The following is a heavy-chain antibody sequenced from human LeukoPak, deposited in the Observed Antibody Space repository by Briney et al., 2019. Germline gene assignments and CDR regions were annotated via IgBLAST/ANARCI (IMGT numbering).Heavy chain of an antibody. V-gene: IGHV2-5*02. Sequence: SGPTLVNPTQTLTLTCTFSGFSLSSRGMGVGWIRQPPGKALEWLAVIYWDDDEHYSPSLETRVTVTKDASKNQVFLTMTNMDPLDTATYYCVHRRGRYGPYYFDSWGQGTLVTVSS. CDR2: IYWDDDE. D-gene: IGHD5-18*01. CDR3: VHRRGRYGPYYFDS. J-gene: IGHJ4*02. CDR1: GFSLSSRGMG.